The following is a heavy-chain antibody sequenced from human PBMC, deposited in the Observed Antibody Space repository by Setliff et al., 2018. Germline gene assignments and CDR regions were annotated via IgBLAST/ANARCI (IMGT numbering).Heavy chain of an antibody. D-gene: IGHD3-10*01. V-gene: IGHV4-39*07. CDR2: IYYSGSA. CDR1: GGSISSSSYY. CDR3: ARVRSYGSGNYYYYYYDRDV. Sequence: SETLSLTCTVSGGSISSSSYYWGWIRQPPGKGLEWIGSIYYSGSAYYNPSLKSRVTISVDTSKNQFSLKLSSVTAADTALYYCARVRSYGSGNYYYYYYDRDVWGQGTTVTV. J-gene: IGHJ6*02.